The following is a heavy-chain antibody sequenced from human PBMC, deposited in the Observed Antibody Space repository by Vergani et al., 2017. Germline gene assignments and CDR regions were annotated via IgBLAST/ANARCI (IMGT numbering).Heavy chain of an antibody. CDR3: AKGLLGSSWYGGYYFDY. V-gene: IGHV3-30*18. CDR1: GFTFSSYG. Sequence: QVQLVESGGGVVQPGRSLRLSCAASGFTFSSYGMHWVRQAPGKGLEWVAVISYDGSNKYYADSVKGRFTISRDNSKNTLYLQMNSLRAEDTAVYYCAKGLLGSSWYGGYYFDYWGQGTLVTVSS. D-gene: IGHD6-13*01. J-gene: IGHJ4*02. CDR2: ISYDGSNK.